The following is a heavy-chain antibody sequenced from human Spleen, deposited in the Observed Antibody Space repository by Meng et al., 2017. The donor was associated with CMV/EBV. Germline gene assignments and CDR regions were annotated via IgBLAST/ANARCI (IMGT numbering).Heavy chain of an antibody. CDR2: ISGDNGNT. V-gene: IGHV1-18*01. CDR1: GYTFITYG. CDR3: ARGLRITIFGVVIFDGMDV. D-gene: IGHD3-3*01. Sequence: ASVKVSCKASGYTFITYGISWVRQAPGQGLEWMGWISGDNGNTKYAQKFQGRVTMTTDTSTNTAYMELRSLSYDDTAVYYCARGLRITIFGVVIFDGMDVWGQGTTVTVSS. J-gene: IGHJ6*02.